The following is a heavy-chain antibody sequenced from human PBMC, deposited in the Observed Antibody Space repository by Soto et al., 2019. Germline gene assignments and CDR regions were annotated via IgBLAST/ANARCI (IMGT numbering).Heavy chain of an antibody. V-gene: IGHV5-51*01. CDR1: GYSFTSYW. CDR2: IYPGDSDT. Sequence: GESLKISCKGSGYSFTSYWIGWVRQMPGKGLEWMGIIYPGDSDTRYSPSFQGQVTISADKSISTAYLQWSSLKASDTAMYYCARQGPTTTIFGVVGGMDVSGQGTTLTFSS. CDR3: ARQGPTTTIFGVVGGMDV. D-gene: IGHD3-3*01. J-gene: IGHJ6*02.